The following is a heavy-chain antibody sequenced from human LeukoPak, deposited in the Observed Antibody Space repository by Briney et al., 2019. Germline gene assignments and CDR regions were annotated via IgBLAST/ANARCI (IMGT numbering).Heavy chain of an antibody. CDR3: EVVTDAFDI. D-gene: IGHD4-23*01. CDR2: INRSGGST. CDR1: GYTFTSDY. Sequence: GASVKVSCKASGYTFTSDYMHWVRQAPGQGFEGMGIINRSGGSTSYAQTVQGRVTMTRDTSTSTVYMELSSLRSEDTAVYYCEVVTDAFDIWGQGTMVTVSS. V-gene: IGHV1-46*01. J-gene: IGHJ3*02.